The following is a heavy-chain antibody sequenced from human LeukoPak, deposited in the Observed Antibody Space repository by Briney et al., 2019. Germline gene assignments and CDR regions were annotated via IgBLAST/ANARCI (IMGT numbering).Heavy chain of an antibody. V-gene: IGHV3-15*01. CDR2: IKSKTDGGTT. CDR3: TTDPLDYYRSVEAFDI. Sequence: GGSLRLSCAASGFTFSNAWMSWVRQAPGKGLEWVGRIKSKTDGGTTDYAAPVKGRFTISRDDSKNTLYLQMSSLKTEDTAVYYCTTDPLDYYRSVEAFDIWGQGTMVTVSS. J-gene: IGHJ3*02. CDR1: GFTFSNAW. D-gene: IGHD3-10*01.